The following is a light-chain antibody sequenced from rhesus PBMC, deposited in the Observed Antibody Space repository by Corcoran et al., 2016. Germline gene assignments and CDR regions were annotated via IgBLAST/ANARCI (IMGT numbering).Light chain of an antibody. CDR2: KAS. Sequence: DIQMTQSPSSLSASVGDTVTITCRARQSISSWLAWYQQKPGKAPKLLIYKASSLQSGDPSRFSGSGSGTDFTLTISRLQSEYFATYSCQPNSSSPLTFGQGTKVEIK. CDR1: QSISSW. V-gene: IGKV1-22*01. J-gene: IGKJ1*01. CDR3: QPNSSSPLT.